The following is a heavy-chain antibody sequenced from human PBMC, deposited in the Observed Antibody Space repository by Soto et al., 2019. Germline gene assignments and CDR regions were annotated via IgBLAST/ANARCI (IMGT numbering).Heavy chain of an antibody. D-gene: IGHD4-4*01. Sequence: RWIRQYPGKGLEWIGYIYYSGSTKYKPSLRSRVTMSVDTSKNQFSLKVSSATAADTAVYYCARHSNRNYGLYYFDYWGLGALVSVS. V-gene: IGHV4-59*08. J-gene: IGHJ4*02. CDR2: IYYSGST. CDR3: ARHSNRNYGLYYFDY.